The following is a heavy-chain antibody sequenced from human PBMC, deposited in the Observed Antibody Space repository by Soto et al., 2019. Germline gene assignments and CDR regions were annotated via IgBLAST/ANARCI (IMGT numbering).Heavy chain of an antibody. J-gene: IGHJ4*02. CDR3: ARNGVAGMDF. V-gene: IGHV1-69*06. CDR2: MIPMFGTP. CDR1: GDTFTSYA. D-gene: IGHD3-3*01. Sequence: QVQLVQSGAEVKKPGSSVKVSCKASGDTFTSYAFSWVRQAPGEGLEWMGGMIPMFGTPVYALKFQGRLTITADKSTSNVYMELSGLSFEDTAVYYCARNGVAGMDFWGQGTLVTVSS.